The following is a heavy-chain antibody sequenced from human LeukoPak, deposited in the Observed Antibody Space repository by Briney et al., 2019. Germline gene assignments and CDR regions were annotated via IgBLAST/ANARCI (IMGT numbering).Heavy chain of an antibody. V-gene: IGHV3-30*02. Sequence: GGSLRLSCAASGFTFSSYGMHWVRQAPGKGLEWVACIRHDGSNKYYADSVKGRFTISRDNSKNTLYLQMNSLRAEDTAVYYCAKDDVGYCSSTSCRACFDYWGQGTQVTVSS. CDR1: GFTFSSYG. CDR3: AKDDVGYCSSTSCRACFDY. D-gene: IGHD2-2*01. CDR2: IRHDGSNK. J-gene: IGHJ4*02.